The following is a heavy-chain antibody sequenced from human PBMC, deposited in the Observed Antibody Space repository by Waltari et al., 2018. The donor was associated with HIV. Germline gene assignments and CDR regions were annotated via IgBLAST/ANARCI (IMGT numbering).Heavy chain of an antibody. CDR2: IIPSFDTA. CDR1: GGTFNNYA. Sequence: QVQLVQSGAEVKKPGSSVKVSCKASGGTFNNYAINWVRQAPGQGLEWMGGIIPSFDTANHAQKCQGRVTITADESTGTAHIELSSLRSEDTAVYYCARALDPSTIGAHYYYAMDVWGQGTTVTVSS. V-gene: IGHV1-69*01. D-gene: IGHD2-8*01. CDR3: ARALDPSTIGAHYYYAMDV. J-gene: IGHJ6*02.